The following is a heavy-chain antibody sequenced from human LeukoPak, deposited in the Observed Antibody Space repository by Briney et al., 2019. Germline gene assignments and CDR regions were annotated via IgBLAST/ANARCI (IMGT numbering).Heavy chain of an antibody. J-gene: IGHJ3*02. V-gene: IGHV3-7*01. CDR3: AHATAPEAFDI. D-gene: IGHD2-2*01. CDR2: IKQDGSEK. Sequence: SGGSLRLSCAASGFTFSSYWMSWVRQAPGKGLEWVANIKQDGSEKYYVDSVKGRFTISRDNAKNSLYLQMNSLRAEDTAVYYCAHATAPEAFDIWGQGTMVTVSS. CDR1: GFTFSSYW.